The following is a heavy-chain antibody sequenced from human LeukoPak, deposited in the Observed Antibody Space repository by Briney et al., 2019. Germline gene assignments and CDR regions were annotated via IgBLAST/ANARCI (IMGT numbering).Heavy chain of an antibody. CDR1: GFTFSSYG. J-gene: IGHJ4*02. V-gene: IGHV3-23*01. Sequence: PGRSLRLSCAASGFTFSSYGIHWVRQGPGKGLEWLSTITGSGDSTYFADSVKGRFTISRDNSNNTLYLQMNSLRVEDTAVYYCAKGRYSTSSAIDYWGQGTLVTVSS. CDR3: AKGRYSTSSAIDY. D-gene: IGHD6-6*01. CDR2: ITGSGDST.